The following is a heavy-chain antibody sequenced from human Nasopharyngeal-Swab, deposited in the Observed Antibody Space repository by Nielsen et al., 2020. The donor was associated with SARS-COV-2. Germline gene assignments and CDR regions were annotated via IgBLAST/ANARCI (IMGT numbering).Heavy chain of an antibody. V-gene: IGHV1-18*01. D-gene: IGHD6-13*01. CDR1: GYTFTSYG. CDR2: ISAYNANT. J-gene: IGHJ4*02. Sequence: ASVKVSCKAFGYTFTSYGISWVRQAPGQGLEWMGWISAYNANTKNAQKLQGRVTMTTDTSTNTAYMELRSLRSDDTAVYYCARDGGGSWFLSFDYWGQGTLVTVSS. CDR3: ARDGGGSWFLSFDY.